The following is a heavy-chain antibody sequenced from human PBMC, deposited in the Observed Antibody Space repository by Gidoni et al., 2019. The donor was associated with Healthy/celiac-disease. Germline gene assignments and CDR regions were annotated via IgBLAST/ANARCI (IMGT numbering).Heavy chain of an antibody. V-gene: IGHV3-21*01. CDR2: ISSSSSYI. CDR1: GFTFSSYS. D-gene: IGHD3-10*01. J-gene: IGHJ3*02. CDR3: AREGYGSGSYYRDDAFDI. Sequence: EVQLVESGGGLVKPGGSLRLSGAASGFTFSSYSMTWVRQAPGKGLECVSSISSSSSYIYYADSVKGRFTISRDNAKNSLYLQMNSLRAEDTAVYYCAREGYGSGSYYRDDAFDIWGQGTMVTVSS.